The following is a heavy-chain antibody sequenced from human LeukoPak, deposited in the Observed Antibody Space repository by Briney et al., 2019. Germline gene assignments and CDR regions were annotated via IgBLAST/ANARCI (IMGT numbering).Heavy chain of an antibody. CDR3: ARPSGSVTIFGVVDYFDY. V-gene: IGHV3-30*04. J-gene: IGHJ4*02. CDR2: IAYDGSNE. CDR1: GFTFTNYG. Sequence: AGGSLRLSCVVSGFTFTNYGMHWVRQAPGKGLDWVASIAYDGSNENYAESVKGRFTISRDNSKNTLFLQLNSLRAEDTAVYYCARPSGSVTIFGVVDYFDYWGQGSLVSASS. D-gene: IGHD3-3*01.